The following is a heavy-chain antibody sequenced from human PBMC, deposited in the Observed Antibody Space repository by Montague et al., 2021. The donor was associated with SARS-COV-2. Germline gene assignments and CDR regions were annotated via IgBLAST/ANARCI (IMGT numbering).Heavy chain of an antibody. Sequence: SETRSLTSAVHGGSFSTYSWNWIRQPPGKGLEWIGEIHHGGSTNXNPSLKSRVTISADTSKNQFSLKLTSVAAADTAVYYCARLGDGVVPSPILGVGPYYSYYYMDVWGKGTTVTVSS. CDR1: GGSFSTYS. V-gene: IGHV4-34*01. CDR3: ARLGDGVVPSPILGVGPYYSYYYMDV. J-gene: IGHJ6*03. D-gene: IGHD3-10*01. CDR2: IHHGGST.